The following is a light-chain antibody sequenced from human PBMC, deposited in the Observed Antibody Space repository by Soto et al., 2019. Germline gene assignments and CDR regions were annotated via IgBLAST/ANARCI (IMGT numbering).Light chain of an antibody. Sequence: QSALTQPASVSGSPGQSITISCTGTNSDVGAFDFVTWYQQHPGKAPKLMIYSVRNRPSGISDRFSGSKSGNTASLTISGLQAEDEADYYCNSYTNIGTWVFGGGTKLTVL. CDR2: SVR. V-gene: IGLV2-14*03. CDR1: NSDVGAFDF. J-gene: IGLJ3*02. CDR3: NSYTNIGTWV.